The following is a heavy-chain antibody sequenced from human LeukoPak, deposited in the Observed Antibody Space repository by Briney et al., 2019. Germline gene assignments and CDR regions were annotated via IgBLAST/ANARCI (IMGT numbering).Heavy chain of an antibody. CDR1: GFTFSSYW. CDR3: ARENGDIVATWETPGDRSSRLGGPLDPDYYYYGMDV. CDR2: IKQDGSEK. J-gene: IGHJ6*02. D-gene: IGHD5-12*01. V-gene: IGHV3-7*01. Sequence: GGSLRLSCAASGFTFSSYWMSWVRQAPGKGLEWVANIKQDGSEKYYVDSVKGRFTISRDNAKNSLYLQMNSLRAEDTAVYYCARENGDIVATWETPGDRSSRLGGPLDPDYYYYGMDVWGQGTTVTVSS.